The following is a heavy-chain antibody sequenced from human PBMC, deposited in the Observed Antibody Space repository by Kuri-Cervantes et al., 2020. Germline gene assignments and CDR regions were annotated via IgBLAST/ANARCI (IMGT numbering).Heavy chain of an antibody. Sequence: SETLSLTCSVSGGSLSSSSYYWGWIRQPPGKGLEWIGEINHSGSTNYNPSLKSRVTISVDTSKNQFSLKLSSVTAADTAVYYCARDSYSYGSNYYYYYGMDVWGQGTTVTVSS. J-gene: IGHJ6*02. CDR2: INHSGST. CDR1: GGSLSSSSYY. V-gene: IGHV4-39*07. D-gene: IGHD5-18*01. CDR3: ARDSYSYGSNYYYYYGMDV.